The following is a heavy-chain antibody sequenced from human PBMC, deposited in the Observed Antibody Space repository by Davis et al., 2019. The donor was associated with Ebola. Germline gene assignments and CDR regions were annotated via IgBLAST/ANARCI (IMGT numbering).Heavy chain of an antibody. D-gene: IGHD3-16*01. CDR3: ARDIGGAGVY. Sequence: PGGSLRLSCAAPGFTFSTYAMHWVRQAPGKGLEWVAVISYDGSYEYYADSVQGRFTISRDNSKNTLYLQMNSLRSEDTAIFYCARDIGGAGVYWGQGALVTVSS. V-gene: IGHV3-30*04. CDR1: GFTFSTYA. J-gene: IGHJ4*02. CDR2: ISYDGSYE.